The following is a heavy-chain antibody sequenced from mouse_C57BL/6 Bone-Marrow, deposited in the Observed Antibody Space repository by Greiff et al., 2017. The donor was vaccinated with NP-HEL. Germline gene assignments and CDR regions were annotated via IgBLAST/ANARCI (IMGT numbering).Heavy chain of an antibody. Sequence: QVQLQQSGPELVKPGASVKISCKASGYSFTSYYIHWVKQRPGQGLEWIGWIYPGSGNTKYNEKFKGKATLTADTSSSTAYLQLSILTSEDSAVYYCARDYYGSSVAYWGQVTLVTVSA. D-gene: IGHD1-1*01. J-gene: IGHJ3*01. V-gene: IGHV1-66*01. CDR2: IYPGSGNT. CDR3: ARDYYGSSVAY. CDR1: GYSFTSYY.